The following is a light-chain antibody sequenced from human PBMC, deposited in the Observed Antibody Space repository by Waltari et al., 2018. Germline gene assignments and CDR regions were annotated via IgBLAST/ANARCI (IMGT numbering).Light chain of an antibody. CDR1: SSDVGGYNY. CDR2: DVS. J-gene: IGLJ3*02. Sequence: QSALTQPASVSGSPGQSITISCTGTSSDVGGYNYVSWYQKHPGKAPKFMIYDVSQRPSGVSNRFSGSKSGNTASLTISGLQAEDEADYYCSSYTSNNIWVFGGGTKLTVL. V-gene: IGLV2-14*01. CDR3: SSYTSNNIWV.